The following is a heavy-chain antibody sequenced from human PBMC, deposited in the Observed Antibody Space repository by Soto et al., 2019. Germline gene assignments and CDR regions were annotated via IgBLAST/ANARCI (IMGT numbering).Heavy chain of an antibody. J-gene: IGHJ4*02. D-gene: IGHD3-22*01. CDR2: ISAYNGNT. CDR1: GYTFTSYG. Sequence: ASVQVSCKASGYTFTSYGISWVRQAPGQGLEWMGWISAYNGNTNYAQKLQGRVTMTTDTSTSTAYMELRSLRSDDTAVYYCARSTLRAYYDSSGYYPNTEFDYWGQGTLVTVSS. V-gene: IGHV1-18*01. CDR3: ARSTLRAYYDSSGYYPNTEFDY.